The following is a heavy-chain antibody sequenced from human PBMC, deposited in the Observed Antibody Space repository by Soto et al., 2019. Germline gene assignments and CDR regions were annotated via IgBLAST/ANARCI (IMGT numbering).Heavy chain of an antibody. Sequence: ASVKVSCKASGYTFTAYAMHWVRQAPGHGLEWVGRINAVSGETKFSQKFQGRVTLTADTPASTVYLGLSSLRSEDTAVYYCARELMLRGVRFDPWGQGTLVTVSS. CDR1: GYTFTAYA. J-gene: IGHJ5*02. V-gene: IGHV1-3*01. CDR2: INAVSGET. D-gene: IGHD3-10*01. CDR3: ARELMLRGVRFDP.